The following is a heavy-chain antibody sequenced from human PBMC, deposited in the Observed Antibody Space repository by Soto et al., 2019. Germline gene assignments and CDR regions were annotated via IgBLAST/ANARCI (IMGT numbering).Heavy chain of an antibody. CDR2: INAGNGNT. CDR3: ARDPNDSSAYYHHYYYGMDV. Sequence: QIQLMQSGAEVKKPGASVKVSCKAPGYTFTSYGIHWVRQAPGQRLEWTGWINAGNGNTKYSEKFQGRVTITRDTSASTGYLELSSLRSEDTAVYYCARDPNDSSAYYHHYYYGMDVWGQGTTVTVSS. CDR1: GYTFTSYG. D-gene: IGHD3-22*01. J-gene: IGHJ6*02. V-gene: IGHV1-3*01.